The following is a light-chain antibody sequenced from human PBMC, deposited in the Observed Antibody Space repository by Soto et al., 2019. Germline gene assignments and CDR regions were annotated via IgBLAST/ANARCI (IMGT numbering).Light chain of an antibody. J-gene: IGLJ2*01. CDR1: HSNIGAGYD. Sequence: QLVLTQPPSVSGAPGQRITISCTGSHSNIGAGYDVHWYRHLPGTAPKLVIYANNNRPSGVPDRFSGSKSDTSASLTITGLQAEDEADYYCQSYDSSLSGVFGGGTQLTVL. CDR3: QSYDSSLSGV. V-gene: IGLV1-40*01. CDR2: ANN.